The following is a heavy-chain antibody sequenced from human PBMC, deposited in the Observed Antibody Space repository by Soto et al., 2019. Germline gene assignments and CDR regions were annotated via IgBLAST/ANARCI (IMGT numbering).Heavy chain of an antibody. J-gene: IGHJ4*02. Sequence: SETLSLTCAVYGGSFSGYYWSWIRQPPGKGLEWIGEINHSGSTNYNPSLKSRVTISVDTSKNQFSLKLSSVTAADTAVYYSARDRSYYYGSGSSMAEDYWGQGTLVTVSS. D-gene: IGHD3-10*01. CDR2: INHSGST. CDR1: GGSFSGYY. CDR3: ARDRSYYYGSGSSMAEDY. V-gene: IGHV4-34*01.